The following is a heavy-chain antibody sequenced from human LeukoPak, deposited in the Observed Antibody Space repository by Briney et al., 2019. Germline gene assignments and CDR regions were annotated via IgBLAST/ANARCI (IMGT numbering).Heavy chain of an antibody. CDR3: ATKQWLAPPPES. Sequence: PGGSLRLSCAASGYTFSKDWMLLGRQAPGEGLESGSRINNDGSVTNYTGSLKGRFTLSTDTAPKTMFLQMNTVREEDTAVYITATKQWLAPPPESWGQGNPVTVSP. CDR1: GYTFSKDW. V-gene: IGHV3-74*01. CDR2: INNDGSVT. D-gene: IGHD6-19*01. J-gene: IGHJ5*02.